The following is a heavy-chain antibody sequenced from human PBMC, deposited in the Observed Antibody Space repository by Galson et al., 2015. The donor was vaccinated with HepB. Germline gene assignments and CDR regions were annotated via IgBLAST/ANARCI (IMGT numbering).Heavy chain of an antibody. Sequence: SLRLSCAASGFTFISYGMHWVRQAPGKGLEWVAVISYDGNHKSYADSVKGRFIISRDNSKNTLYLQMNSLRAEDTAVYYCAKDLFPVGYDFWSGPKYYGMDVWGQGTTVTASS. CDR3: AKDLFPVGYDFWSGPKYYGMDV. CDR1: GFTFISYG. D-gene: IGHD3-3*01. J-gene: IGHJ6*02. V-gene: IGHV3-30*18. CDR2: ISYDGNHK.